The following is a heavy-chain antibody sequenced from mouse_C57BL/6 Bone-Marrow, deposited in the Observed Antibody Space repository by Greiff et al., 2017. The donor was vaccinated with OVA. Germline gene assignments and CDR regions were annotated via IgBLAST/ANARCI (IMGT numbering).Heavy chain of an antibody. CDR3: ARDYDGYWAWFAY. J-gene: IGHJ3*01. Sequence: EVQVVESGGGLVKPGGSLKLSCAASGFTFSDYGMHWVRQAPEKGLEWVAYISSGSSTIYYADTVKGRFTISRDNAKNTLFLQMTSLRSEDTAMYYCARDYDGYWAWFAYWGQGTLVTVSA. CDR2: ISSGSSTI. D-gene: IGHD2-3*01. V-gene: IGHV5-17*01. CDR1: GFTFSDYG.